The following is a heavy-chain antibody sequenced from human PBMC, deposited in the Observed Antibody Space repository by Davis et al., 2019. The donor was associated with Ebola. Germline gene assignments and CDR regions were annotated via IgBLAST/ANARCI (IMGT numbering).Heavy chain of an antibody. CDR1: GYTFTSYA. CDR3: ARPSRIFGVAALGY. Sequence: AASVKVSCKASGYTFTSYAMNWVRQAPGQGLEWMGWININTGNPTYAQGFTGRFVFSLDTSVSTAYLQISSLKAEDTAVYYCARPSRIFGVAALGYWGQGTLVTVSS. CDR2: ININTGNP. J-gene: IGHJ4*02. V-gene: IGHV7-4-1*02. D-gene: IGHD3-3*01.